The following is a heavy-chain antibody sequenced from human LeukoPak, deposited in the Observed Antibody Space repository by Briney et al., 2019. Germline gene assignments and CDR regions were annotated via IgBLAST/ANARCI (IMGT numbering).Heavy chain of an antibody. V-gene: IGHV4-59*01. J-gene: IGHJ4*02. CDR1: GGSISSYY. CDR2: IYYSETT. D-gene: IGHD6-13*01. CDR3: ARGVYIAAAQYGY. Sequence: SETLSLTCTVSGGSISSYYWSWIRQPPGKGLEWIGYIYYSETTNYNPSLKRRVTISVDPYKNQFSLKLSSATAADTAVYYCARGVYIAAAQYGYWGQGTLVTVSS.